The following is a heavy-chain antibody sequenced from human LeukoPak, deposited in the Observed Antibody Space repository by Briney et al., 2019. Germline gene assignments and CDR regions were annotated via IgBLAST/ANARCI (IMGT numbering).Heavy chain of an antibody. CDR2: ISSSSSTI. CDR3: ARGVAVAGTGFDY. CDR1: GFTFSSYS. J-gene: IGHJ4*02. V-gene: IGHV3-48*01. Sequence: PGGSLRLSCAAPGFTFSSYSMNWVRQAPGKGLEWVSYISSSSSTIYYADSVKGRFTISRDNAKNSLYLQMNSLRAEDTAVYYCARGVAVAGTGFDYWGQGTLVTVSS. D-gene: IGHD6-19*01.